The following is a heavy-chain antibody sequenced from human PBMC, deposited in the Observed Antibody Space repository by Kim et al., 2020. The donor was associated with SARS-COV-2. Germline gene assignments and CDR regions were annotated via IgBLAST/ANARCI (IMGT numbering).Heavy chain of an antibody. CDR3: TSMTTVTNYYYYGMDV. D-gene: IGHD4-17*01. V-gene: IGHV3-15*01. J-gene: IGHJ6*02. CDR1: GFTFSNAW. Sequence: GGSLRLSCAASGFTFSNAWMSWVRQAPGKGLEWVGRIKSKTDGGTTDYAAPVKGRFTISRDDSKNTLYLQMNSLKTEDTALYYCTSMTTVTNYYYYGMDVWRQGTTVTVSS. CDR2: IKSKTDGGTT.